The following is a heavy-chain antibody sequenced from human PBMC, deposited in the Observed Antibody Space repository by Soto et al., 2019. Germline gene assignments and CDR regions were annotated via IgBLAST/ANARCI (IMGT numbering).Heavy chain of an antibody. D-gene: IGHD2-2*01. CDR1: GFTFSSYA. V-gene: IGHV3-23*01. J-gene: IGHJ4*02. CDR3: ASERNSIVVVPAANGY. Sequence: GGSLRLSCAASGFTFSSYAMSWVRQAPGKGLEWVSAISGSGGSTYYADSVKGRFTISRDSSKNTLYLQMNSLRAEDTAVYYCASERNSIVVVPAANGYWGQGTLVNVSS. CDR2: ISGSGGST.